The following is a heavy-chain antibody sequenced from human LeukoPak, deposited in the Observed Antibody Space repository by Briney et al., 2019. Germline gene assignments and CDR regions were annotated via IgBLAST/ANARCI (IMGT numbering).Heavy chain of an antibody. CDR1: GFSFSSYS. V-gene: IGHV3-21*01. D-gene: IGHD2-21*02. CDR2: ISSGSNYI. J-gene: IGHJ4*02. Sequence: GGSLRLSCAASGFSFSSYSINWIRQTPGKGLEWVSSISSGSNYIYYADSVKGRFIISRDNAENSLHLQMNSLRAEDTAVYYCARAGPFCGGDCYRSLDYWGQGTLVTVSS. CDR3: ARAGPFCGGDCYRSLDY.